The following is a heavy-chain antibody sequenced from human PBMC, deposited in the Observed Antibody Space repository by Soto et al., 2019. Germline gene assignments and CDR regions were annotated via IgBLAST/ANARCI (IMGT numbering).Heavy chain of an antibody. V-gene: IGHV1-8*01. CDR1: GYTFTSYD. Sequence: GASVKVSCKASGYTFTSYDINWVRQATGQGLDWMGWMNPNSGNTGYAQKFQGRVTMTRNTSISTAYMELSSLRSEDTAVYYCARGDGTLGYCSSTSCHVDYWGQGTLVTVSS. J-gene: IGHJ4*02. CDR3: ARGDGTLGYCSSTSCHVDY. CDR2: MNPNSGNT. D-gene: IGHD2-2*01.